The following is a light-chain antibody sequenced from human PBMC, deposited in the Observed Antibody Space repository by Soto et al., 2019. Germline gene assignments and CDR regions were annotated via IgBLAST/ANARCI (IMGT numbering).Light chain of an antibody. CDR1: TSNIGSNS. Sequence: QSVLTQPPSASGSPGQRVPISCSGSTSNIGSNSVYWYRHLPGAAPKLVIYRSDQRPSGVPDRFSGSKSGTSASLAISGLRSEDEADYYCSSYSTTTTPQWVFGGGTKLTVL. J-gene: IGLJ3*02. CDR2: RSD. V-gene: IGLV1-47*01. CDR3: SSYSTTTTPQWV.